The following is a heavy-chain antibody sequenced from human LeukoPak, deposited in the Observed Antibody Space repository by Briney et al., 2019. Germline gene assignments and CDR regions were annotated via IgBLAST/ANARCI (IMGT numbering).Heavy chain of an antibody. V-gene: IGHV3-30*03. J-gene: IGHJ3*02. CDR2: ISYDGSNK. Sequence: PGGSLRLSCAASGFTFSSYGMHWVRQAPGKGLEWVAVISYDGSNKYYADSVKGRFTISRDNSKNALYLQMNSLRAEDTAVYYCARATQWLVPLSAFDIWGQGTMVTVSP. CDR3: ARATQWLVPLSAFDI. CDR1: GFTFSSYG. D-gene: IGHD6-19*01.